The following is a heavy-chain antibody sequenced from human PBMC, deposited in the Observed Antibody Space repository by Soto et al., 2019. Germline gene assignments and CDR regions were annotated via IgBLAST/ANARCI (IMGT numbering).Heavy chain of an antibody. Sequence: GGSLRLSCAASGFTFSSYDMHWVRQATGKGLEWVSAIGTAVDPYYPGSVKGRFTISRENAKNSLYLQMNSLRAGDTAVYYCARALRIAAGGTYYYYGMDVWGQGTRVTFSS. CDR2: IGTAVDP. V-gene: IGHV3-13*05. D-gene: IGHD6-13*01. J-gene: IGHJ6*02. CDR3: ARALRIAAGGTYYYYGMDV. CDR1: GFTFSSYD.